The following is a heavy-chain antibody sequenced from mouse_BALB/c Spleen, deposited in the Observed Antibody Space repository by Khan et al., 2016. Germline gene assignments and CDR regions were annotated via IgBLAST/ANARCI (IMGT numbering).Heavy chain of an antibody. J-gene: IGHJ3*01. V-gene: IGHV5-4*02. CDR3: ARGGLRGGAWFAY. CDR2: ISDGGSYT. D-gene: IGHD2-4*01. CDR1: GFTFSDYY. Sequence: EVQLVESGGGLVKPGGSLKLSCAASGFTFSDYYMYWVRQTPEKRLEWVATISDGGSYTYYPDSVKRRFTISRDNAKNNLYLQMSSLKSEDTAMYYCARGGLRGGAWFAYWGQGTLVTVSA.